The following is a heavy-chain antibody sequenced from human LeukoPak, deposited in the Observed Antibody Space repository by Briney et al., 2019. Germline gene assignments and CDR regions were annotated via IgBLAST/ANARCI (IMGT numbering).Heavy chain of an antibody. J-gene: IGHJ3*02. CDR3: ARVARTGLGNDAFDI. D-gene: IGHD7-27*01. CDR2: ISAYDGNT. CDR1: GYTFTSHG. Sequence: GASVKVSFKGSGYTFTSHGISWVRQAPGQGLEWMGWISAYDGNTRYAQRVQGRVTMTTDTSTSTAYMELRSLRSDDTAVYYCARVARTGLGNDAFDIWGQGTMVTVSS. V-gene: IGHV1-18*01.